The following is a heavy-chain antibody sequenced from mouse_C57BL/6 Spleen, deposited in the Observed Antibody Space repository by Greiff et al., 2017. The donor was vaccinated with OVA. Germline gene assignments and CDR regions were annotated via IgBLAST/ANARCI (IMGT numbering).Heavy chain of an antibody. J-gene: IGHJ4*01. CDR2: FNPSNGGT. CDR1: GYTFTSYW. Sequence: QVQLQQPGTELVKPGASVKLSCKASGYTFTSYWMHWVKQRPGQGLEWIGNFNPSNGGTNYNEKFKSKATLTVDKSSSTAYMQLSSLTSEDSAVYYCARSQDHYYGSSSGYAMDYWGQGTSVTVSS. CDR3: ARSQDHYYGSSSGYAMDY. D-gene: IGHD1-1*01. V-gene: IGHV1-53*01.